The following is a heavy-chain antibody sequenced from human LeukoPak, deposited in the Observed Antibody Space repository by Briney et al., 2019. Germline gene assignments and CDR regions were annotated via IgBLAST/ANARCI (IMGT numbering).Heavy chain of an antibody. CDR2: INHSGST. J-gene: IGHJ5*02. Sequence: TSSETLSLTCAVYGVSFSGYYWSWIRQPPGKGLEWIGEINHSGSTNYNPSLKSRVTISVDTSKNQFSLKLSSVTAADTAVYYCARGGYYDSSRFDPWGQGTLVTVSS. D-gene: IGHD3-22*01. CDR3: ARGGYYDSSRFDP. CDR1: GVSFSGYY. V-gene: IGHV4-34*01.